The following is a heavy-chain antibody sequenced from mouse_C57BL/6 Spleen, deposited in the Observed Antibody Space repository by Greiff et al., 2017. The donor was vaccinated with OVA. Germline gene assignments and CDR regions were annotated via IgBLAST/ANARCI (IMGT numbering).Heavy chain of an antibody. CDR3: ARQGDYDENWYFDV. J-gene: IGHJ1*03. D-gene: IGHD2-4*01. CDR1: GFSLSTSGMG. V-gene: IGHV8-12*01. CDR2: IYWDDDK. Sequence: QVTLKESGPGILQSSQTLSLTCSFSGFSLSTSGMGVSWIRQPSGKGLEWLAHIYWDDDKRYNPSLKSRLTISKDTSRNQVFLKITSVDTADTATYYCARQGDYDENWYFDVWGTGTTVTVSS.